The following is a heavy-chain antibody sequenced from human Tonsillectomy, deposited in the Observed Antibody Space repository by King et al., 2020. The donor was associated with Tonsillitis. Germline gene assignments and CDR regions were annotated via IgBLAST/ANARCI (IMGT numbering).Heavy chain of an antibody. D-gene: IGHD2-2*01. CDR1: GGTFSSCA. CDR2: XXXXXXXX. V-gene: IGHV1-69*01. J-gene: IGHJ4*02. CDR3: ARGADIDIVVVPAAIALLDY. Sequence: QLVQSGAEVKKPXSSVKVXCKASGGTFSSCAISWVRQAPGQRLEXXXXXXXXXXXXNXXXXXRXRVXITADXSTSXAYMXLXXXRSEDTAVYYCARGADIDIVVVPAAIALLDYWGQGTLVTVSS.